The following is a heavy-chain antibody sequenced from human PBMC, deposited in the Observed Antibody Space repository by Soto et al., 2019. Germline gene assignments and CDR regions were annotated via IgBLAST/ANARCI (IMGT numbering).Heavy chain of an antibody. CDR1: GFTFDDYG. J-gene: IGHJ4*02. CDR3: ARLPGIAVAGSVDY. V-gene: IGHV3-20*04. CDR2: INWTGGST. D-gene: IGHD6-19*01. Sequence: EVQLVESGGGVVRPGGSLRLSCAASGFTFDDYGMSWVRQAPGKGLEWVSGINWTGGSTGYADSVKGRFTISRDNAKNTLYLQMNSLRAEDTALYYCARLPGIAVAGSVDYWGQGTLVTVSS.